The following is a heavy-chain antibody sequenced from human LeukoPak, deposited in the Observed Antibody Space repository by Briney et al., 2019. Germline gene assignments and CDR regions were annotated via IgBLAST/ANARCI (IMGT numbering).Heavy chain of an antibody. J-gene: IGHJ6*03. V-gene: IGHV4-59*02. CDR1: GGSVTDYY. CDR3: ARDGRGLGFYYYYMDV. CDR2: IYHSGST. Sequence: SETLSLTCTVSGGSVTDYYWSWIRQSPGKGLEWIGEIYHSGSTNYNPSLKSRVTISVDKSKTQFSLKLSSVTAADTAVYYCARDGRGLGFYYYYMDVWGKGTTVTVSS.